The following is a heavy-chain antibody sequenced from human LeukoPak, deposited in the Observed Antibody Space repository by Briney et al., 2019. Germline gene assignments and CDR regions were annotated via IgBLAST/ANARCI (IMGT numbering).Heavy chain of an antibody. CDR3: ARDPNYDILTGYSYYYGMDV. V-gene: IGHV1-69*13. CDR1: GGTFSSYA. J-gene: IGHJ6*02. CDR2: IIPIFGTA. D-gene: IGHD3-9*01. Sequence: SVKVSCKASGGTFSSYAISWVRQAPGQGLEWMGGIIPIFGTAIYAQKFQGRVTITADESTSTAYMELSSLRSEDTAVYYCARDPNYDILTGYSYYYGMDVWGQGTTVTVSS.